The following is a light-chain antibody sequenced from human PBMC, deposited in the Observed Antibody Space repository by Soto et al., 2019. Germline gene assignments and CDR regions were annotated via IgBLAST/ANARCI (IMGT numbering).Light chain of an antibody. Sequence: EIVLTQSPATLSVSPGERATLSCRASRSVGSLLAWYQQKPGQAPRLLIYRASSRATGISGSFSGSGSGTEFTLTITSLQSEDFATYYCQQYNSYSPTFGQGTKVDIK. CDR3: QQYNSYSPT. CDR2: RAS. V-gene: IGKV3-15*01. CDR1: RSVGSL. J-gene: IGKJ1*01.